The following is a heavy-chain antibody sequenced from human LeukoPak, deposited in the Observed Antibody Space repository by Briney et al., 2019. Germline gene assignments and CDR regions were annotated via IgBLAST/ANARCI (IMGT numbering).Heavy chain of an antibody. V-gene: IGHV1-2*02. J-gene: IGHJ4*02. Sequence: ASVKVSCKASGYTFSGYYMHWVRQAPGQGLEWVGWINPNSGGTNYAQKFQGRVTMTRDTSISTAYMELSRLLSGDTAVYYCARGKTMVYCGGDCYRFDNWGQGTLVTVSS. CDR1: GYTFSGYY. CDR3: ARGKTMVYCGGDCYRFDN. CDR2: INPNSGGT. D-gene: IGHD2-21*02.